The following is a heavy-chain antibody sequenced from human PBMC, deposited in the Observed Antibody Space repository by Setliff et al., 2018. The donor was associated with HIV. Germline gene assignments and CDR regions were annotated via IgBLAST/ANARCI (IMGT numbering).Heavy chain of an antibody. Sequence: KTSETLSLTCTVSGGSISSYYWSWIRQPPGEGLEWIGYIYYSGSTNYNPSLKSRVTISVDTSKNQFSLKLSSVTAADTAVYYCARGSRGYSYAYYYYYMDVWGKGTTVTVSS. CDR1: GGSISSYY. CDR2: IYYSGST. CDR3: ARGSRGYSYAYYYYYMDV. J-gene: IGHJ6*03. V-gene: IGHV4-59*01. D-gene: IGHD5-18*01.